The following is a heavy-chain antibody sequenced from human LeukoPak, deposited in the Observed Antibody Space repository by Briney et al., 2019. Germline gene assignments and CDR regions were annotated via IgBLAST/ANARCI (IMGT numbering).Heavy chain of an antibody. CDR2: IYHSGST. D-gene: IGHD6-19*01. V-gene: IGHV4-38-2*02. J-gene: IGHJ4*02. Sequence: SETLSLTCTVSGYSISSGYYWGWIRQPPGKGLEWIGSIYHSGSTYYNPSLKSRVTISVDTSKNQFSLKLSSVTAADTAVYYCASRSSGWEIDYWGQGTLVTVSS. CDR3: ASRSSGWEIDY. CDR1: GYSISSGYY.